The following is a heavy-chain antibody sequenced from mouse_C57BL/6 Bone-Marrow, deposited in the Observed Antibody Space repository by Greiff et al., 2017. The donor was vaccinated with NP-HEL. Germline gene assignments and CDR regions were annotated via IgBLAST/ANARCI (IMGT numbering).Heavy chain of an antibody. J-gene: IGHJ4*01. D-gene: IGHD3-1*01. CDR2: IYPGDGDT. CDR1: GYAFSSYW. Sequence: QVQLQQSGAELVKPGASVKISCKASGYAFSSYWMNWVKQRPGKGLEWIGQIYPGDGDTNYNGKFKGKATLTADKSSSTAYMQLSSLTSEDSAVYFCAHRGLYYAMDYWGQGTSVTVSS. V-gene: IGHV1-80*01. CDR3: AHRGLYYAMDY.